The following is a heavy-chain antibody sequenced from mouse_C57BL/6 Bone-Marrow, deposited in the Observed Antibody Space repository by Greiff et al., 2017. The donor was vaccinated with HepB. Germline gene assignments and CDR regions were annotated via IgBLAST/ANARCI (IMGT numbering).Heavy chain of an antibody. CDR2: ISGGGGNT. V-gene: IGHV5-9*01. CDR3: ARQNDYGYAMDY. J-gene: IGHJ4*01. Sequence: EVMLVESGGGLVKPGGSLKLSCAASGFTFSSYTMSWVRQTPGKRLEWVATISGGGGNTYYPDSVEGRFTISRDNAKNTLYLQMSSLRSEDTALYYCARQNDYGYAMDYWGQGTSVTVSS. D-gene: IGHD2-4*01. CDR1: GFTFSSYT.